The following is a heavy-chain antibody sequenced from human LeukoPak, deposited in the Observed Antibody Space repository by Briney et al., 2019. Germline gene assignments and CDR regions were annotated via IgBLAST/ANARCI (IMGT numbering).Heavy chain of an antibody. J-gene: IGHJ4*02. V-gene: IGHV1-2*02. CDR2: INPNSGGT. D-gene: IGHD5-12*01. CDR3: ASSTGYSGYDLSPVGY. Sequence: ASVKVSCKASGYTFAGYYVHWVRQAPGQGLEWMGWINPNSGGTNYAQKFQGRVTMTRDTSISTAYMELSRLRSDDTAVYYCASSTGYSGYDLSPVGYWGQGTLVTVSS. CDR1: GYTFAGYY.